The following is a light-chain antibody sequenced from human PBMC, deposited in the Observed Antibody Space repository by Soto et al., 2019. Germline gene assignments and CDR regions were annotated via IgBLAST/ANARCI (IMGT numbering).Light chain of an antibody. J-gene: IGLJ1*01. Sequence: SXLTQPASGXGSPGQSITISCTXXXXVVGSYNLVPWYQQHPGKAPKLMIYEGSKRPSGVSNRFSGSKSGNTASLTISGLQAEDEADYYCCSYAGSSTYVFGTGTKVTVL. CDR2: EGS. V-gene: IGLV2-23*01. CDR3: CSYAGSSTYV. CDR1: XXVVGSYNL.